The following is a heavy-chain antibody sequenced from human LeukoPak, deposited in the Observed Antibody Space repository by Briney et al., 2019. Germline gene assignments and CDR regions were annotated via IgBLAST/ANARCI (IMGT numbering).Heavy chain of an antibody. CDR1: GFTFSSYW. CDR2: VKQDGSGK. Sequence: GGSLRLSCAASGFTFSSYWMSWVRQAPGKGLEWVANVKQDGSGKYYVDSVKGRFTISRDNAKNSLYLQMNSLRAEDTAVYYCAREFLELLWFGELLNWFDPWGQGTLVTVSS. V-gene: IGHV3-7*01. CDR3: AREFLELLWFGELLNWFDP. D-gene: IGHD3-10*01. J-gene: IGHJ5*02.